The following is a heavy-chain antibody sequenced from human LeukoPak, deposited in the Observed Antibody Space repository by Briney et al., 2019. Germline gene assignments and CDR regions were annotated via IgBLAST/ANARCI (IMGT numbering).Heavy chain of an antibody. CDR2: ISNNGGYT. D-gene: IGHD2-15*01. CDR1: GFTFSSSA. Sequence: GGPLRLSCAASGFTFSSSAMSWVRQAPGKGLEWVSAISNNGGYTYYANSVQGRFTISRDNSKSTLCLQMNSLRAEDTAVYYCAKQLGYCSDGSCYFPYWGQGTLVTVSS. CDR3: AKQLGYCSDGSCYFPY. V-gene: IGHV3-23*01. J-gene: IGHJ4*02.